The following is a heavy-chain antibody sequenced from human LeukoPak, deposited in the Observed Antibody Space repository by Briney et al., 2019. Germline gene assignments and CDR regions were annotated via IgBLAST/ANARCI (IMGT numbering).Heavy chain of an antibody. J-gene: IGHJ3*02. Sequence: ASVKVSCKASGYTFTGYYMHWVRQAPGQGLEWMGWINPNSGGTNYAQKVQGRVTMTRDTAISTAYMELSRLRSDDTAVYYCAREHFDSSGSSDAFDIWGQGTMVTVSS. CDR2: INPNSGGT. CDR1: GYTFTGYY. CDR3: AREHFDSSGSSDAFDI. D-gene: IGHD3-22*01. V-gene: IGHV1-2*02.